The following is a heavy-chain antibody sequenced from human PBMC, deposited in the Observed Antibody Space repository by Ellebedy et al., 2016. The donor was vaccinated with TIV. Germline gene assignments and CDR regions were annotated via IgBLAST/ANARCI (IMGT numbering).Heavy chain of an antibody. CDR3: ARAGWYRFDY. Sequence: GGSLRLSCAASGFTFSGFAMAWVRQAPGKGLEWVSGILAGGGSTYYADSVEGRFTISRDNAKNSLYLQMNSLRAEDTAVYYCARAGWYRFDYWGQGTLVTVSS. CDR1: GFTFSGFA. J-gene: IGHJ4*02. V-gene: IGHV3-23*01. CDR2: ILAGGGST. D-gene: IGHD6-19*01.